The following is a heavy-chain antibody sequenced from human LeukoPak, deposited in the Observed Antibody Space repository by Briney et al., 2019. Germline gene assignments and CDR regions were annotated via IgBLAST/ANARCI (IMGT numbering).Heavy chain of an antibody. CDR3: AKDRGSTSTPNWYFDL. CDR2: IRYDGSNK. J-gene: IGHJ2*01. V-gene: IGHV3-30*02. Sequence: GGSLRLSCAASGFTFSSYGMHWVRQAPGKGLEWVAFIRYDGSNKYYADSVKGRFTISRDNSKNTLYLQMNSLRAEDTAVYYCAKDRGSTSTPNWYFDLWGRGTLVTVSS. CDR1: GFTFSSYG. D-gene: IGHD2-2*01.